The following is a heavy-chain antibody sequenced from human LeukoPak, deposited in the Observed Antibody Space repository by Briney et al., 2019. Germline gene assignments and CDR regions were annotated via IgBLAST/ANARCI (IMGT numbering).Heavy chain of an antibody. J-gene: IGHJ4*02. CDR1: GFTFSGYE. Sequence: GGSLRLSCAASGFTFSGYEMNWVRQAPGKGLEWVSYISSSGSTIYYADSVKGRFTISRDNAKNSLYLQMNSLRAEDTAVYYCARADAAAASVLDVDYWGQGTLVTISS. CDR2: ISSSGSTI. D-gene: IGHD2-15*01. CDR3: ARADAAAASVLDVDY. V-gene: IGHV3-48*03.